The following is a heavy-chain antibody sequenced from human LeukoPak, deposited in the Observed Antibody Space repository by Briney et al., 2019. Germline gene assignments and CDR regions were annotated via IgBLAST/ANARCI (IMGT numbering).Heavy chain of an antibody. Sequence: PGGSLRLSCAVSGFTFNSFAMTWVRQAPGLGLEWVSTIDGTSGRTWYADSVRGRFTISRDNSKNTLYLQMNSLGAADTAVYYCAKDRAGYSGARGFDCWGQGTLVTVSS. CDR3: AKDRAGYSGARGFDC. J-gene: IGHJ4*02. V-gene: IGHV3-23*01. CDR1: GFTFNSFA. CDR2: IDGTSGRT. D-gene: IGHD5-12*01.